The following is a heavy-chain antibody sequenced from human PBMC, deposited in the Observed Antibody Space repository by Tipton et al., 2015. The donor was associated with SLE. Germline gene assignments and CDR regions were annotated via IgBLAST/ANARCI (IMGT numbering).Heavy chain of an antibody. CDR3: ARESKKYPWFDP. CDR2: IYYSGST. CDR1: GGSISSYY. J-gene: IGHJ5*02. D-gene: IGHD4-11*01. V-gene: IGHV4-59*12. Sequence: TLSLTCTVSGGSISSYYWSWIRQPPGKGLEWIGYIYYSGSTNYNPSLKSRVTISVDTSKNQFSLKLSSVTAADTAVYYCARESKKYPWFDPWGQGTLVTVSS.